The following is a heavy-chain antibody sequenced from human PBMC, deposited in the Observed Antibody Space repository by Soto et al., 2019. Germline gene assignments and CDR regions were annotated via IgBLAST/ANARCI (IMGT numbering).Heavy chain of an antibody. J-gene: IGHJ5*02. CDR1: GGTFSSYA. V-gene: IGHV1-69*12. D-gene: IGHD3-10*01. CDR3: ASPQWWFGEAFNWFDP. CDR2: IIPIFGTA. Sequence: QVQLVQSGAEVKKPGSSVKVSCKASGGTFSSYAISWVRHAPGQGLEWMGGIIPIFGTANYAQKFQGRVTITADESTSTAYMELSSLRSEDTAVYYCASPQWWFGEAFNWFDPWGQGTLVTVSS.